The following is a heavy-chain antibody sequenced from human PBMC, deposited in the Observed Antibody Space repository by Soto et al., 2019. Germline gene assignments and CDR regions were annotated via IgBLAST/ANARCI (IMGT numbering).Heavy chain of an antibody. D-gene: IGHD1-7*01. CDR3: ASSATGTTFFDY. Sequence: EVQLVESGGGLVKPGGSLRLSCAASGFTFSSYSMNWVRQAPGKGLEWVSSISSSSSYIYYADSVKGRFTISRDNAKNSLYLQLNSLRAEDTALYYSASSATGTTFFDYWGQGTLVTLSS. CDR1: GFTFSSYS. CDR2: ISSSSSYI. J-gene: IGHJ4*02. V-gene: IGHV3-21*01.